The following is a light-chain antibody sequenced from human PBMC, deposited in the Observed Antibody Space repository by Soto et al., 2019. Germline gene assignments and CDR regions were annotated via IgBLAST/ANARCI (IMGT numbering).Light chain of an antibody. J-gene: IGKJ5*01. V-gene: IGKV3-20*01. Sequence: ELLLTQSPGTTSLSPGESATLSCKSSQSVSSSYLAWYQQKPGQAPRLLIYGASSRATGIPDRFSGSGSGTDFTLTISRLEPEDFAVYYCQQHSASPSITFGQGTRLEI. CDR1: QSVSSSY. CDR3: QQHSASPSIT. CDR2: GAS.